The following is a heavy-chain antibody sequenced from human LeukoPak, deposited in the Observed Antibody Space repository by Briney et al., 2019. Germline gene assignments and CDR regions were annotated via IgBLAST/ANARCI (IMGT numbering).Heavy chain of an antibody. D-gene: IGHD7-27*01. Sequence: ASVKVSCKASGYTFTSYYIHWVRQAPGQGLEWMGIINPNSGTTSYAQKFQGRVTMTRDMSTSTVYMELSSLRSEDTAVYYCARDPGLLGNYYYMDVWGKGTTVTVSS. CDR3: ARDPGLLGNYYYMDV. CDR2: INPNSGTT. V-gene: IGHV1-46*01. CDR1: GYTFTSYY. J-gene: IGHJ6*03.